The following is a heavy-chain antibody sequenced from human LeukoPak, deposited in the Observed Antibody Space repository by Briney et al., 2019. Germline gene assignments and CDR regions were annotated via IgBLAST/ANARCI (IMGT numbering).Heavy chain of an antibody. CDR1: GFAFSSYA. CDR2: ISGSGGST. D-gene: IGHD3-9*01. CDR3: AKAAVLRYFDWSDY. Sequence: PGGSLRLSCAASGFAFSSYAMSWVRQAPGKGLEWVSAISGSGGSTYYADSVKGRFTISRDNSKNTLYLQMNSLRAEDTAVYYCAKAAVLRYFDWSDYWGQGTLVTVSP. J-gene: IGHJ4*02. V-gene: IGHV3-23*01.